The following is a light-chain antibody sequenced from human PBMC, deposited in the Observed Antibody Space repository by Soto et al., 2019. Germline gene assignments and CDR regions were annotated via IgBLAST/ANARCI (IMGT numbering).Light chain of an antibody. J-gene: IGKJ5*01. CDR1: QSVSSSY. V-gene: IGKV3-20*01. CDR2: GAS. CDR3: QQYGSSPPIT. Sequence: EIVLTQSPGPLSLSPGERATLSCRASQSVSSSYLAWYQPKPGQAHRLLIYGASSRTTGITDRFSGSGSGIDFTLTISRLEPEEFAVYYCQQYGSSPPITVGQGTRLEIK.